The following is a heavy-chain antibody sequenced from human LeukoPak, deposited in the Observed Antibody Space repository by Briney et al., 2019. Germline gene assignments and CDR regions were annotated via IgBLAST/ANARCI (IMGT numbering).Heavy chain of an antibody. Sequence: PSETLSLTCAVYGGSFSGYYWSGIRQPPGKGLEWIGEINHSGSTNYNPSLKSRVTISVDTSKNQFSLKLSSVTAADTAVYYCARDGYSYGPFFDYWGQGTLVTVSS. CDR2: INHSGST. V-gene: IGHV4-34*01. D-gene: IGHD5-18*01. CDR1: GGSFSGYY. CDR3: ARDGYSYGPFFDY. J-gene: IGHJ4*02.